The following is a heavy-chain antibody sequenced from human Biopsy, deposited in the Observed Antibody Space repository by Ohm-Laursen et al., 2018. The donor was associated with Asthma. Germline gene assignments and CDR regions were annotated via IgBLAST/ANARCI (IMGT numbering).Heavy chain of an antibody. J-gene: IGHJ4*02. CDR1: GGTFNTYV. D-gene: IGHD2-2*01. CDR3: ARKAGSCISRTCYSLDF. V-gene: IGHV1-69*13. CDR2: INSVYGTT. Sequence: SVKVSCKSLGGTFNTYVIGWVRQAPGQGLERMGGINSVYGTTTYPQKFQDRVTITADDSTSTVYMELSSRRSEDTAVYYCARKAGSCISRTCYSLDFWGQGTLVTVSS.